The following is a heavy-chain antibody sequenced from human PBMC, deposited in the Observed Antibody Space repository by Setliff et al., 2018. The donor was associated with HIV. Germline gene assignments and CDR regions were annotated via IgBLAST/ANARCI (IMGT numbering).Heavy chain of an antibody. CDR1: GGSMNDYY. J-gene: IGHJ2*01. V-gene: IGHV4-4*07. CDR2: ISSSGIS. CDR3: VREVVSAVWYLDH. Sequence: SETLSLTCTVSGGSMNDYYWSWVRQPAGQTLEWLGRISSSGISTYNFSLRSRVTMSTDTSNNQFSLTLNSVTDADTAVYYCVREVVSAVWYLDHWGRGIQVTVSS.